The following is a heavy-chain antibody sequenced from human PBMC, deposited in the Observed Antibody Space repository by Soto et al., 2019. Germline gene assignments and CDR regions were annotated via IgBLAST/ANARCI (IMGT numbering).Heavy chain of an antibody. CDR1: GLNFNGYT. Sequence: EVQLLESGGGLVQPGGSLRLSCATSGLNFNGYTMSWVRQAPGQGLEWVSGIAETGSSTYYADSVKGRFTISRDNSENTLYLQMNNLRAEDTAIYYCAKPVYGSGSPDSWGQGTLVTVSS. CDR3: AKPVYGSGSPDS. J-gene: IGHJ4*02. V-gene: IGHV3-23*01. D-gene: IGHD3-10*01. CDR2: IAETGSST.